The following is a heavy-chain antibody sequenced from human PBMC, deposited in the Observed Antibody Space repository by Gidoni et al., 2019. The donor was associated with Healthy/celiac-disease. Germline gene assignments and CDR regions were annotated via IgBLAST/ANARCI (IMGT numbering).Heavy chain of an antibody. Sequence: EVQLVESGGGLVKPGGSLRLSCAASGFTFRSYSMNWVRQAPGKGLEWVSSISSSSSYIYYADSVKGRFTISRDNAKNSLYLQMNSLRAEDTAVYYCATVTNYYDSSVVDYWGQGTLVTVSS. CDR1: GFTFRSYS. CDR3: ATVTNYYDSSVVDY. D-gene: IGHD3-22*01. J-gene: IGHJ4*02. CDR2: ISSSSSYI. V-gene: IGHV3-21*01.